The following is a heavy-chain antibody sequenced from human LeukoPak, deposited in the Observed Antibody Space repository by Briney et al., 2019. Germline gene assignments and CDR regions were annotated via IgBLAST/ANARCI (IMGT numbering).Heavy chain of an antibody. CDR3: ARAGEVAVTYYYYYYYMDV. J-gene: IGHJ6*03. CDR2: INSDGSST. Sequence: GGPLRLSCAASGYTFSSYWMHWVRQAPGKGLVWVSRINSDGSSTSYADSVKGRFTISRDNAKNTLYLQMNSLRAEDTAVYYCARAGEVAVTYYYYYYYMDVWGKGTTVTVSS. CDR1: GYTFSSYW. V-gene: IGHV3-74*01. D-gene: IGHD6-19*01.